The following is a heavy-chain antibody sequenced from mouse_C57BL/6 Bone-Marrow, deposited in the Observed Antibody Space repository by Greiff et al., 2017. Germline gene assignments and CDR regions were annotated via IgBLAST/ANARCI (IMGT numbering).Heavy chain of an antibody. D-gene: IGHD1-1*01. CDR3: ARLPCYYGSTYAIDY. V-gene: IGHV1-54*01. J-gene: IGHJ4*01. Sequence: QVQLKESGAELVRPGTSVKVSCKASGYAFTNYLIEWVKQRPGQGLEWIGVINPGSGGTNYNEKFKGKATLTADKSSSTAYMQLSSLTSVDSAVYFCARLPCYYGSTYAIDYWGQGTSGTVSS. CDR1: GYAFTNYL. CDR2: INPGSGGT.